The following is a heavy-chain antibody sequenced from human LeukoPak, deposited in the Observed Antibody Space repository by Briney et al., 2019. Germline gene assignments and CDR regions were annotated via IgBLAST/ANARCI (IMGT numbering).Heavy chain of an antibody. Sequence: GGSLRLSCVTSGFTFSRYSMRWVRQAPGKWLEWVSSIYFTGNYISYTDSVKGRFTISRDNAKNSLYLQMNSLRAEDTAVYYCAREFNTVGNFDYWGQGTLVTVSS. CDR2: IYFTGNYI. J-gene: IGHJ4*02. CDR3: AREFNTVGNFDY. CDR1: GFTFSRYS. D-gene: IGHD3-10*01. V-gene: IGHV3-21*01.